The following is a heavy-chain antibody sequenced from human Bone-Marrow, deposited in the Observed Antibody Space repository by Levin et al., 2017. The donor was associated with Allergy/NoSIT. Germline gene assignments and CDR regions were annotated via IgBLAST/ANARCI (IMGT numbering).Heavy chain of an antibody. V-gene: IGHV3-30-3*01. CDR3: ARSLMRPPHAYGGNPQGYHSDAFDI. J-gene: IGHJ3*02. CDR2: ISYDGSNK. D-gene: IGHD4-23*01. Sequence: GGSLRLSCAASGFTFSSYAMHWVRQAPGKGLEWVAVISYDGSNKYYADSVKGRFTISRDNSKNTLYLQMNSLRAEDTAVYYCARSLMRPPHAYGGNPQGYHSDAFDIWGQGTMVTVSS. CDR1: GFTFSSYA.